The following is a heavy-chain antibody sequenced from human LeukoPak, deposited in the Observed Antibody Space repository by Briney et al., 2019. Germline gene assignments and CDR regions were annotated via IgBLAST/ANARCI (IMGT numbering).Heavy chain of an antibody. Sequence: SGPTLVNPTQTLTLTCTFSGFSLSTRGMCVSWIRQPPGKALEWLARIDWDDDKYYSTSLTSRLTISKDTTKNQVVLTMTNMDPVDTATYYCARIRTHDPFDYWGQGTLVTVSS. CDR2: IDWDDDK. D-gene: IGHD1-1*01. CDR1: GFSLSTRGMC. V-gene: IGHV2-70*11. CDR3: ARIRTHDPFDY. J-gene: IGHJ4*02.